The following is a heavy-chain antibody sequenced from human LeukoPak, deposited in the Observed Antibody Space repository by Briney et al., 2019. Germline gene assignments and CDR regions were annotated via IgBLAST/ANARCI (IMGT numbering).Heavy chain of an antibody. CDR3: VKDGSWGDYQFYFYMDV. V-gene: IGHV3-23*01. J-gene: IGHJ6*03. Sequence: GGSLRLSCEASGFTLGSFAMSWVRQAPGKGLEWLSGISGSGYYRYYADSVKGRFTISRDNSKSTLYIEMNSLRAEDTAVYYCVKDGSWGDYQFYFYMDVWGKGTTVTVSS. CDR2: ISGSGYYR. CDR1: GFTLGSFA. D-gene: IGHD2-2*01.